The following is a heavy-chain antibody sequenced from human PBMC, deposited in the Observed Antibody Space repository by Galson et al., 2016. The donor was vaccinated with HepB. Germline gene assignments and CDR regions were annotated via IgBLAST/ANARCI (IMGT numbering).Heavy chain of an antibody. D-gene: IGHD1-1*01. CDR3: AKGGPEGTGTLDS. J-gene: IGHJ4*02. CDR2: IDEDGSET. V-gene: IGHV3-74*01. Sequence: SLRLSCAASGFIFSYDWMHWVRQTEGRGLTYIAHIDEDGSETSYADSVKGRFTISRDNAMDTVYLQMDSLRADDTGVYFCAKGGPEGTGTLDSWGQGTQVTVSS. CDR1: GFIFSYDW.